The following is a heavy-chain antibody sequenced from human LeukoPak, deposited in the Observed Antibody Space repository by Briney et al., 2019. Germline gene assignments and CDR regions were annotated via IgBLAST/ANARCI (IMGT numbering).Heavy chain of an antibody. CDR1: GFTLSSYG. CDR3: AKVGATHWVFDY. Sequence: GGSLRLSCAASGFTLSSYGMHWVRQAPGKGLEWVAFIRYDGSNKYYADSVKGRFTISRDNSKNTLYLQMNSLRAEDMAVYYCAKVGATHWVFDYWGQGTLVTVSS. J-gene: IGHJ4*02. D-gene: IGHD1-26*01. CDR2: IRYDGSNK. V-gene: IGHV3-30*02.